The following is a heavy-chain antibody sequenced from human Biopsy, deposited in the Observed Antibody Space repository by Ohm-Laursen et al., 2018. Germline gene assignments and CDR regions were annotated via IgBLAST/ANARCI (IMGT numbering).Heavy chain of an antibody. V-gene: IGHV4-4*07. J-gene: IGHJ3*01. CDR1: GGDINNYY. D-gene: IGHD3-22*01. CDR2: IYPGGST. CDR3: ASVVLGPTNDAFDL. Sequence: SETLSLTCNVSGGDINNYYWSWIRQPAGKGLEWIGRIYPGGSTNYNPSLKSRVTMSADASKKQLSRRLRSVTAADTAMYYCASVVLGPTNDAFDLWGQGTMVVVSS.